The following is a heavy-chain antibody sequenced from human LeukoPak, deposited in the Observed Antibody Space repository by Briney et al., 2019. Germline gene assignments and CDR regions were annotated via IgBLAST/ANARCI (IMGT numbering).Heavy chain of an antibody. CDR3: ARDSGYGTFDI. D-gene: IGHD5-12*01. V-gene: IGHV3-21*01. J-gene: IGHJ3*02. CDR1: GFTFSSYS. Sequence: GGSLRLSCAASGFTFSSYSMNWVRQAPGKGLEWVSSISSSSSYIYYADSVKGRFTISRDNAKNSLYLQMNSLRAEDTAAYYCARDSGYGTFDIWGQGTMVTVSS. CDR2: ISSSSSYI.